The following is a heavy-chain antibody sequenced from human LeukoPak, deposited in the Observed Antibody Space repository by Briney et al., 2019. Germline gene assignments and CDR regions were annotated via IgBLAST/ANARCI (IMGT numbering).Heavy chain of an antibody. Sequence: PGGSLRLSCAASGFTFSSYAMSWVRQAPGKGLEWVSGISGSGSSTFYADSVKGRFTISRDNSKNTLYLQMNSLRAEDTAVYYCAKFAYYDILTGYPDYWGQGTLVTVSS. CDR2: ISGSGSST. J-gene: IGHJ4*02. CDR1: GFTFSSYA. CDR3: AKFAYYDILTGYPDY. V-gene: IGHV3-23*01. D-gene: IGHD3-9*01.